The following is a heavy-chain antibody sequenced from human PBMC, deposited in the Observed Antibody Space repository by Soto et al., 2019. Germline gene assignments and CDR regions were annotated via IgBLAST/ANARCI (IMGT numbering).Heavy chain of an antibody. CDR2: IDHSDSYT. D-gene: IGHD2-8*01. V-gene: IGHV5-10-1*01. CDR3: ARRPKHVRRTVYADYCNGMDV. Sequence: PGESLKTSCNGSGYILTSYWITWERQMPWKGPERMGRIDHSDSYTNYRPSFQGHVTISTDKSISTAYLEWSSLKASDNAIYYCARRPKHVRRTVYADYCNGMDVWGQGTTVTVSS. CDR1: GYILTSYW. J-gene: IGHJ6*02.